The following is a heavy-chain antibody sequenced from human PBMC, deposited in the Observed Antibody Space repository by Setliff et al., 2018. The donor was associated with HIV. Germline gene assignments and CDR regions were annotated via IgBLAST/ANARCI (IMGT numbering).Heavy chain of an antibody. Sequence: SETLSLTCTVSDGSISSHYWSWVRQPPGKGLEWIGSMYYSGSTNYNPSLKSRVTISVDTSKNQFSLKLSSVTAADTAVYYCARNDDYWGQGTLVTVSS. CDR2: MYYSGST. CDR1: DGSISSHY. CDR3: ARNDDY. J-gene: IGHJ4*02. V-gene: IGHV4-59*11.